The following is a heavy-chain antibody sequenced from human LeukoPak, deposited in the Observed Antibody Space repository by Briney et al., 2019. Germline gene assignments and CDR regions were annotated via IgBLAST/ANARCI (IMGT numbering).Heavy chain of an antibody. CDR2: ISSSGKA. CDR1: GVSITTTDFD. D-gene: IGHD1-26*01. Sequence: SETLSLTCAVSGVSITTTDFDWAWIRQPPGQGFEWIATISSSGKAYYYPSLMSRVTISVDTSKNQFSLDVTSVTPADTGLFYCARFKGGTGFDYWGRGILVIVS. J-gene: IGHJ4*02. CDR3: ARFKGGTGFDY. V-gene: IGHV4-39*01.